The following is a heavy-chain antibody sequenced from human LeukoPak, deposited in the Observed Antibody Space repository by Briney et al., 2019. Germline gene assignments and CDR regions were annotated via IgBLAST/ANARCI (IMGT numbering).Heavy chain of an antibody. J-gene: IGHJ4*02. CDR1: GGSISSSSYY. CDR2: IYYSGST. D-gene: IGHD5-18*01. Sequence: TSETLSLTCTVSGGSISSSSYYLGWIRQPPGKGLEWIGSIYYSGSTYYNPSLKSRVTISVDTSKNQFSLKLSSVTAADTAVYYCARKSYGLEIDYWGQGTLVTVSS. CDR3: ARKSYGLEIDY. V-gene: IGHV4-39*01.